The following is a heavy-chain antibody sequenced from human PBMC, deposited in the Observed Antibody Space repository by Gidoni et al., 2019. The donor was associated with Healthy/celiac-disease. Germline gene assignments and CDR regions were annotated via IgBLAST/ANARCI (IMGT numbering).Heavy chain of an antibody. CDR3: ARDRTGFDYYGMDV. J-gene: IGHJ6*02. V-gene: IGHV4-59*01. D-gene: IGHD1-1*01. CDR2: IYYSGST. CDR1: GCSISSYY. Sequence: QVQLQESGPGLVKPSETLSLTCTVSGCSISSYYWSWIRQPPGKGLEWIGYIYYSGSTNYNPSLKSRVTISVDTSKNQFSLKLSSVTAADTAVYYCARDRTGFDYYGMDVWGQGTTVTVSS.